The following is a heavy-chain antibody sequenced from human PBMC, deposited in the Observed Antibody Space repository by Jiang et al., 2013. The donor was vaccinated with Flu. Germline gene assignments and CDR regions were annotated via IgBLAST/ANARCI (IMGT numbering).Heavy chain of an antibody. D-gene: IGHD3-22*01. CDR3: ARVVSRDYYDSSGYEYFDY. CDR2: IYYSGST. CDR1: GGSISSGGYY. J-gene: IGHJ4*02. Sequence: GSGLVKPSQTLSLTCTVSGGSISSGGYYWSWIRQHPGKGLEWIGYIYYSGSTYYNPSLKSRVTISVDTSKNQFSLKLSSVTAADTAVYYCARVVSRDYYDSSGYEYFDYWGQGTLVTVSS. V-gene: IGHV4-31*03.